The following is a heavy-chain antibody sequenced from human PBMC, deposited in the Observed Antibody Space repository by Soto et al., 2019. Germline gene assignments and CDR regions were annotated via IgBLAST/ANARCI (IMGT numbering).Heavy chain of an antibody. V-gene: IGHV3-30*18. CDR3: AKARYDFWSGYPGAPYYYGMDV. D-gene: IGHD3-3*01. CDR2: ISYDGSNK. CDR1: GFTFSSYG. J-gene: IGHJ6*02. Sequence: PGGSLRLSCAASGFTFSSYGMHWVRQAPGKGLEWVAVISYDGSNKYYADSVKGRFTISRDNSKNTLYLQMNSLRAEDTAVYYCAKARYDFWSGYPGAPYYYGMDVWGQGTTVTGSS.